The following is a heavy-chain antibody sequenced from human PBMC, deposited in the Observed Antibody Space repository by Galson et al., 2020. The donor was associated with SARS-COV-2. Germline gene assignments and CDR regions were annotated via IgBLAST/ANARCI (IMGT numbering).Heavy chain of an antibody. CDR2: INHSGST. Sequence: SQTLSLTCAVSGGSFSGYYWSWIRQPPGKGLEWIGEINHSGSTNYNPSLKSRVTISVDTSKNQFSLKLSSVTAADTAVYYCATGGYFYYYGMDVWGQGTTVTVSS. V-gene: IGHV4-34*01. CDR3: ATGGYFYYYGMDV. D-gene: IGHD2-15*01. CDR1: GGSFSGYY. J-gene: IGHJ6*02.